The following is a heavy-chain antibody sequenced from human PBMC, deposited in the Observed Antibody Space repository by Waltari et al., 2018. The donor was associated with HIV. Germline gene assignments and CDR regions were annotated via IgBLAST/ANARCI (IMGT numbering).Heavy chain of an antibody. CDR3: ARAPPHTGQGYGLDV. D-gene: IGHD4-17*01. V-gene: IGHV3-21*01. J-gene: IGHJ6*02. CDR2: ISSGSTYA. Sequence: EVDLVESGGGLVKPGGSLRLSCAGSGFSFGDYSMSWVRQAPGKGLEWVSVISSGSTYAYYRDSVKGRFTVSRDNAEKTLYLQMNSLRVEDTAVYYCARAPPHTGQGYGLDVWGQGTTVTVS. CDR1: GFSFGDYS.